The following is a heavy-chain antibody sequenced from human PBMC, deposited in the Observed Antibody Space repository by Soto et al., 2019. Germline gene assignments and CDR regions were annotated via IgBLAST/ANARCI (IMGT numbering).Heavy chain of an antibody. CDR2: IYSGGST. J-gene: IGHJ6*02. Sequence: GGSLRLSCAASGFTVSSNYMSWVRQAPGKGLEWVSVIYSGGSTYYADSVKGRFTISRDNSKNTLYLQMNSLRAEDTAVYYCARNCISTSCYAAQYYYYGMDVWGQGTTVTVSS. V-gene: IGHV3-66*01. CDR3: ARNCISTSCYAAQYYYYGMDV. CDR1: GFTVSSNY. D-gene: IGHD2-2*01.